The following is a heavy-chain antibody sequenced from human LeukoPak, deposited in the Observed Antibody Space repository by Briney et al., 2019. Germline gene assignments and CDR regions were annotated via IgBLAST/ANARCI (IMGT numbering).Heavy chain of an antibody. J-gene: IGHJ3*02. Sequence: SETLSLTCTVSGGSISSYYWSWIRQPAGKGLEWIGRIYTSGSTNYNPSLKSRVTMSVDTSKNQFSLKLSSVTAADTAVYYCARSLTYYYGSSGYRDLAFDIWGQGTMVTVSS. CDR1: GGSISSYY. D-gene: IGHD3-22*01. CDR2: IYTSGST. CDR3: ARSLTYYYGSSGYRDLAFDI. V-gene: IGHV4-4*07.